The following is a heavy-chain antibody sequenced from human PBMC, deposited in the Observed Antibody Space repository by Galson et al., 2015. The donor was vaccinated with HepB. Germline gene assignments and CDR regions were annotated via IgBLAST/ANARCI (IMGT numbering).Heavy chain of an antibody. V-gene: IGHV4-61*01. Sequence: LSLTCTVSGASVSGGTNNWSWIRRPPGKGLEWIGYFYYTGSTNYNASLKSRVTISVDTSKNQFSLTLSSVTAADTAMYFCARSGYIYGSDSFDIWGQGTMVTVSS. D-gene: IGHD5-18*01. CDR3: ARSGYIYGSDSFDI. J-gene: IGHJ3*02. CDR1: GASVSGGTNN. CDR2: FYYTGST.